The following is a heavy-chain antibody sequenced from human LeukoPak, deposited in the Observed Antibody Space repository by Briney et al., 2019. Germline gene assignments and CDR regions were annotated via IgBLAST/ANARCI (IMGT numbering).Heavy chain of an antibody. CDR1: GGSFSSYY. J-gene: IGHJ4*02. D-gene: IGHD3/OR15-3a*01. CDR2: IYYSGNT. V-gene: IGHV4-59*01. CDR3: ARAGRTGKNGYSFDY. Sequence: PSETLSLTCTVSGGSFSSYYWNWIRQPPGKGLEWIGYIYYSGNTNYNPSLKSRVTISVDTSKNQFSLNLSSVTAADTAVYYCARAGRTGKNGYSFDYWGQGTLVAVSS.